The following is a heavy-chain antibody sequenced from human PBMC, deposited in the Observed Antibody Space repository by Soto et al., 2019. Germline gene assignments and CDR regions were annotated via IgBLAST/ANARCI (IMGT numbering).Heavy chain of an antibody. J-gene: IGHJ4*02. V-gene: IGHV3-23*01. Sequence: LRLSCAASGFTFSSYVMSWVRQAPGKGLEWVSAIGGTSGSTYYADSVKGRLTISRDNSKNTVYLRMNSLRADDTAVYYCAKRRGEGFFDYWGQGTQVTVSS. D-gene: IGHD3-16*01. CDR2: IGGTSGST. CDR3: AKRRGEGFFDY. CDR1: GFTFSSYV.